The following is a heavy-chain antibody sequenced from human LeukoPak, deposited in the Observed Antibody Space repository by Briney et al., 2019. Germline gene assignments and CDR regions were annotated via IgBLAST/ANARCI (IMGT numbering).Heavy chain of an antibody. Sequence: SETLSLTCTVSSGSISSGGYYWSWIRQHPGKGLEWIGYIYYSGRTYYNPSLKSRVTISVDTSKNQFSLQLHSVTPDDTAVYYCARSGKSADGSSGDYWGHGTLVTVSS. D-gene: IGHD3-10*01. V-gene: IGHV4-31*03. CDR2: IYYSGRT. CDR1: SGSISSGGYY. J-gene: IGHJ4*01. CDR3: ARSGKSADGSSGDY.